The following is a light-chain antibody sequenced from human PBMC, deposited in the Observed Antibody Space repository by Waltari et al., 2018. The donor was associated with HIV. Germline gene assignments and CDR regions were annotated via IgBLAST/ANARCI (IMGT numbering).Light chain of an antibody. J-gene: IGLJ3*02. V-gene: IGLV1-51*01. CDR3: GTWDNRLSVGV. CDR1: ASNFGSDF. Sequence: QSVLTQPPSMSAAPGQRVTISCSGSASNFGSDFVTWYQHVPGTAPKLLIYGNTKRPSGISDRVSGSKSGTSATLAITGLQTGDEAVYYCGTWDNRLSVGVFGGGTRLTVL. CDR2: GNT.